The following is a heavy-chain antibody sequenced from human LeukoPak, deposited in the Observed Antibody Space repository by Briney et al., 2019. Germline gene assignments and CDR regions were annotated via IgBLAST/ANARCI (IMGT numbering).Heavy chain of an antibody. CDR2: IYYSGST. J-gene: IGHJ5*02. CDR1: GSSISSSSYY. V-gene: IGHV4-39*01. Sequence: SETLSLTCTVSGSSISSSSYYWGWIRQPPGKGLEWIGSIYYSGSTYYNPSLKSRVTISVDTSKNQFSLKLSSVTAADTAVYYCASQYDILPGPEFDPWGQGTLVTVSS. D-gene: IGHD3-9*01. CDR3: ASQYDILPGPEFDP.